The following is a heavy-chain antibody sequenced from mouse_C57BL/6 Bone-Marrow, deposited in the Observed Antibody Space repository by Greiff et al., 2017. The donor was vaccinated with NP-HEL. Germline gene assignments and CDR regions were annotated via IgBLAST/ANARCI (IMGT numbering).Heavy chain of an antibody. D-gene: IGHD1-1*01. Sequence: QVQLQQPGAELVKPGASVKLSCKASGYTFTSYWMHWVKQRPGQGLEWIGMIHPNSGSTNYNEKFKSKDTLTVDKSSSTAYMQLSSLTSEDSAVYYCARGLYYGSSYYYAMDYWGQGTSVTVSS. J-gene: IGHJ4*01. CDR3: ARGLYYGSSYYYAMDY. CDR2: IHPNSGST. CDR1: GYTFTSYW. V-gene: IGHV1-64*01.